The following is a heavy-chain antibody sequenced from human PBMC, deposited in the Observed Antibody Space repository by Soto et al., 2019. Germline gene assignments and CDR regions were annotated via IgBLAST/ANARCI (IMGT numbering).Heavy chain of an antibody. CDR1: GVTVSNTH. V-gene: IGHV3-53*01. J-gene: IGHJ5*02. CDR2: IYTAGGT. Sequence: GGSPRLSCAASGVTVSNTHMTWVRQPPGKGLECVSVIYTAGGTNYADSVKGRFIISRDNSKNTLYLQMNSLRAEDTAVYYCARALPVAKGGFDPWGQGTLVTVSS. CDR3: ARALPVAKGGFDP. D-gene: IGHD2-2*01.